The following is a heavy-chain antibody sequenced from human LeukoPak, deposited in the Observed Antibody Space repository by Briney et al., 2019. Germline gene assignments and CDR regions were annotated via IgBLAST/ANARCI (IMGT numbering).Heavy chain of an antibody. J-gene: IGHJ4*02. Sequence: SQTLSLTCTVSGGSISSGGYYWSWIRQPPGKGLEWIGYIYHSGSTYYNPSLKSRVTISVDTSKNQFSLKLSSVTAADTAVYYCAISLGRGYDYWGQGTQVTVSS. CDR3: AISLGRGYDY. CDR1: GGSISSGGYY. V-gene: IGHV4-30-2*01. CDR2: IYHSGST. D-gene: IGHD5-18*01.